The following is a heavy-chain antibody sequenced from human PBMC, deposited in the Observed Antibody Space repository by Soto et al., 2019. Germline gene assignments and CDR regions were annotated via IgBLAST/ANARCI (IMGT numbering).Heavy chain of an antibody. CDR1: GYTFTSCD. V-gene: IGHV1-8*01. Sequence: GASVKVSCKASGYTFTSCDINWVRQATGQGLEWMGWMNPNSGNTGYAQKFQGRVTMTRNTSISTAYMELSSLRSEDTAVYYCARDGYSGQQADYWGQGTLVTVSS. J-gene: IGHJ4*02. CDR2: MNPNSGNT. CDR3: ARDGYSGQQADY. D-gene: IGHD5-12*01.